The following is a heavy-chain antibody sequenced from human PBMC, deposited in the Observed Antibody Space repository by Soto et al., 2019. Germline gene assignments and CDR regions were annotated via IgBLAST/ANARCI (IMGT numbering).Heavy chain of an antibody. CDR3: ARATVTVIKLTA. CDR1: GGSISSYY. D-gene: IGHD4-17*01. V-gene: IGHV4-59*01. Sequence: QVQLQESGPGLVKPSETLSLPCTVSGGSISSYYWNWIRQPPGKGLEWIGYIYYTGSTNYNPSLKSRVTISVDTAKNGFSLQLTSVTAAYTAVYYWARATVTVIKLTAWGHGTLVTVSS. J-gene: IGHJ5*01. CDR2: IYYTGST.